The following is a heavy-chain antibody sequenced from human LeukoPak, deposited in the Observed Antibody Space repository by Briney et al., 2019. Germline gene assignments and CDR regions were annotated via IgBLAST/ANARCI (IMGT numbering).Heavy chain of an antibody. V-gene: IGHV4-4*07. Sequence: KPSETLSLTCTVSNGSISSYFWSWIRQPAGKGLEWIGRIYTSGSTNYNPSLKSRVTMSLDTSKNHFSLKLRFVTAADTAVYYCATYDYYMDVWGKGTTVTVSS. J-gene: IGHJ6*03. CDR1: NGSISSYF. CDR3: ATYDYYMDV. CDR2: IYTSGST. D-gene: IGHD2-2*01.